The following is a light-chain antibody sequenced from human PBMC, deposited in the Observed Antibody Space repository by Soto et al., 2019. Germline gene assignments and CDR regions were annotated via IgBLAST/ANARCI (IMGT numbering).Light chain of an antibody. J-gene: IGLJ2*01. CDR1: SSNIGAGYD. CDR3: QSYASSLSGSV. V-gene: IGLV1-40*01. Sequence: QSVLTQPPSVSGAPGQRVTISCTGSSSNIGAGYDVHWYQQLPGTAPKVLIYGNSNRPSGVPDRFSGSKSGTSTSLAITGLQPEDEADYYCQSYASSLSGSVFGGGTKLTVL. CDR2: GNS.